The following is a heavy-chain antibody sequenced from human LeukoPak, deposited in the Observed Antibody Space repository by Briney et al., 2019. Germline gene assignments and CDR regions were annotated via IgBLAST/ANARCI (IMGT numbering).Heavy chain of an antibody. CDR3: ALLAVASDFDY. CDR2: IASSGTTI. V-gene: IGHV3-48*03. J-gene: IGHJ4*02. CDR1: GFPFSIYE. Sequence: GGSLRLSCAVSGFPFSIYEMNWVRQAPGKGLEWVSNIASSGTTIYYADSVKGRFSISRDNAKSSLYLQMNSLRVEDTAVYYCALLAVASDFDYWGQGALVTVSS. D-gene: IGHD6-19*01.